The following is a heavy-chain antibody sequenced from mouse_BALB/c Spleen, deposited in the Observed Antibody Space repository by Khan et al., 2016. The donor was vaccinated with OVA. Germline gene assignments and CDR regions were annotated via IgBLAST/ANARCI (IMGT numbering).Heavy chain of an antibody. J-gene: IGHJ2*01. Sequence: VQLKESGPELVKPGASVKISCKASGYSFTGYFMHWVMQSHGQSLEWIGRINPHFGETFYNQKFKDKATLTVDASSSTAYMELRSLASEDSAVYFCARSYCSDFDYWGQGTTLTVSA. CDR3: ARSYCSDFDY. CDR2: INPHFGET. D-gene: IGHD1-1*01. V-gene: IGHV1-20*02. CDR1: GYSFTGYF.